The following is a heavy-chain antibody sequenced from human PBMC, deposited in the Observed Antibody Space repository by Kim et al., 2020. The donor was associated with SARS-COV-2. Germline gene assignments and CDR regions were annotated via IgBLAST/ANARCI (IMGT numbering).Heavy chain of an antibody. CDR3: ARVSSGSSSWYWFDS. D-gene: IGHD6-13*01. J-gene: IGHJ5*01. Sequence: ADSVKGQFSTSRANAKKSLFRQMNSLRAEDTAVYYCARVSSGSSSWYWFDSWGQGTLVTVSS. V-gene: IGHV3-11*05.